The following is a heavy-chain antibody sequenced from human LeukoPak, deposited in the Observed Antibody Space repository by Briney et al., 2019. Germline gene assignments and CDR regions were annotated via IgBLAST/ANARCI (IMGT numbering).Heavy chain of an antibody. CDR2: IKQDGSEK. V-gene: IGHV3-7*03. J-gene: IGHJ6*03. CDR3: ARDRTGYSGYDYYYYMDV. CDR1: GFTFSSYW. Sequence: GGSLRLSCAASGFTFSSYWMSWVRQAPGKGLEWVANIKQDGSEKYYVDSVKGRFTISRDNAKNSLYLQMNSLRAEDTAVYYCARDRTGYSGYDYYYYMDVWGKGTTVTISS. D-gene: IGHD5-12*01.